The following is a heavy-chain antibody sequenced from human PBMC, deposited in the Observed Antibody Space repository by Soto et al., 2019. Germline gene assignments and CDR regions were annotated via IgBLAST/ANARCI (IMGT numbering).Heavy chain of an antibody. Sequence: KPSETLSLTCTVSGDSKSNSYWTWIRQSPGKGLEWIGYTSFSGVTNYNPPLRGRVDISFDATQEQVSLRLNSVSAGDTAVYYCARQKGFCIRDRCHFCVVAWGRGTPVTVSS. J-gene: IGHJ5*01. CDR3: ARQKGFCIRDRCHFCVVA. CDR1: GDSKSNSY. V-gene: IGHV4-59*13. D-gene: IGHD2-15*01. CDR2: TSFSGVT.